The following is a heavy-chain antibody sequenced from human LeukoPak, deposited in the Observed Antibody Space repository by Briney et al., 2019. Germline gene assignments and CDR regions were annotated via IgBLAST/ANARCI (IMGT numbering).Heavy chain of an antibody. J-gene: IGHJ6*02. CDR1: GYTFTGYY. CDR3: ARVDLSYYYYGMDV. Sequence: VASVKVSCKASGYTFTGYYMHRVRQAPGQGLEWMGWINPNSGGTNYAQKFQGRVTMTRDTSISTAYMELSRLRSDDTAVYYCARVDLSYYYYGMDVWGQGTTVTVSS. V-gene: IGHV1-2*02. D-gene: IGHD2/OR15-2a*01. CDR2: INPNSGGT.